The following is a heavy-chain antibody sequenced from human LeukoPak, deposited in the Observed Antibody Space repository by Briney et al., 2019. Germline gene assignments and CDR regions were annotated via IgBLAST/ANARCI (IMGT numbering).Heavy chain of an antibody. V-gene: IGHV4-59*01. CDR2: IYYTGST. Sequence: SETLSLTCSVSGGSISFYYWSWIRQPPGKGREWIGYIYYTGSTSYSTSLKSRVTISLEKSKNQVSLNLTSVTAADTAVYYCARFAKVGVHYGMDVWGQGTTVTVSS. CDR1: GGSISFYY. J-gene: IGHJ6*02. D-gene: IGHD3-10*01. CDR3: ARFAKVGVHYGMDV.